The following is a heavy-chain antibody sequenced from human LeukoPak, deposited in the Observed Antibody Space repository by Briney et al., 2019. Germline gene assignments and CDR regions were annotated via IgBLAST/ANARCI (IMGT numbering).Heavy chain of an antibody. V-gene: IGHV1-2*06. CDR1: GYTFTSYY. J-gene: IGHJ4*02. Sequence: PAASVKVSCKASGYTFTSYYMHWVRQAPGQGLEWMGRINPNSGGTNYAQKFQGRVTMTRDTSISTAYMELSRLRSDDTAVYYCARDASTEGGLDYWGQGTLVTVSS. D-gene: IGHD2-15*01. CDR2: INPNSGGT. CDR3: ARDASTEGGLDY.